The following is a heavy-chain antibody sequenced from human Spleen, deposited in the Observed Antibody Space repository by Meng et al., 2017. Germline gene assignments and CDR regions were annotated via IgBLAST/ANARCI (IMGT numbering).Heavy chain of an antibody. J-gene: IGHJ4*02. CDR3: ARGPTTMAHGFDY. CDR1: GGSISSGGYY. CDR2: ISYSGST. V-gene: IGHV4-31*01. Sequence: QVRLQESGPGLVKPSGTPSLTCAVSGGSISSGGYYWNRIRQHPGKGLEWIGYISYSGSTYYNPSPRTLVTISVDTSKNHFSLKLRSVTAADTAVYYCARGPTTMAHGFDYWGQGTLVTVSS. D-gene: IGHD4-11*01.